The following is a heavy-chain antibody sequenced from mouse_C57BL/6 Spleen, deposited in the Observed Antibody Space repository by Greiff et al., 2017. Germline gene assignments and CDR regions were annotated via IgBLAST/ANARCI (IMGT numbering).Heavy chain of an antibody. J-gene: IGHJ1*03. CDR2: INPSTGGT. CDR3: ARRNWDGDFDV. Sequence: EVQLVESGPELVKPGASVKISCKASGYSFTGYYMNWVKQSPEKSLEWIGEINPSTGGTTYNQKFKAKATLTVDKSSSTAYMQLKSLTSEDSAVYYCARRNWDGDFDVWGTGTTVTVSS. D-gene: IGHD4-1*01. V-gene: IGHV1-42*01. CDR1: GYSFTGYY.